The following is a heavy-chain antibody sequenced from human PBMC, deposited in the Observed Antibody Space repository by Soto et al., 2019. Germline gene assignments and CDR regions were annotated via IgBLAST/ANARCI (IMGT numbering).Heavy chain of an antibody. CDR1: GGSISTYY. D-gene: IGHD1-1*01. V-gene: IGHV4-59*01. J-gene: IGHJ6*02. CDR3: VRGDGIQLGSLAGRYYYHKMDV. Sequence: ASETLSLTCTVSGGSISTYYWSWVRQPPGKGLEWIGYIYYSGTATYNPSLRSRVTISVDTSKNQFSLRLSSVTASDTAVYYCVRGDGIQLGSLAGRYYYHKMDVWGQGTTVTVSS. CDR2: IYYSGTA.